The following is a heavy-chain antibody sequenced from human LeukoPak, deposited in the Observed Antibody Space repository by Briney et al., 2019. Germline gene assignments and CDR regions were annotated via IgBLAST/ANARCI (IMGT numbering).Heavy chain of an antibody. CDR1: GFTFSSYA. D-gene: IGHD1-26*01. J-gene: IGHJ4*02. CDR3: TTDFPIVGAT. CDR2: IKSKTDGGTT. V-gene: IGHV3-15*01. Sequence: PGGSLRLSCAASGFTFSSYAMSWVRQAPGKGLEWVGRIKSKTDGGTTDYAAPVKGRFTISRDDSKNTLYLQMNSLKTEDTAVYYCTTDFPIVGATWGQGTLVTVSS.